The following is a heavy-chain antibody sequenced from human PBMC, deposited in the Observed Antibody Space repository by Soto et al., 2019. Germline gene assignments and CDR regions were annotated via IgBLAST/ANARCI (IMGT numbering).Heavy chain of an antibody. CDR2: IFYSGST. CDR3: ARRDSRGEIIPY. Sequence: SETLSLTCTVSGGSISSSSYYWGWIRQPPGKGLEWIGCIFYSGSTYYNPSLKTRVTISLDTSKNQFSLNLSSVTAADAAVYYCARRDSRGEIIPYWGQGTLVTVSS. D-gene: IGHD3-22*01. CDR1: GGSISSSSYY. J-gene: IGHJ4*02. V-gene: IGHV4-39*01.